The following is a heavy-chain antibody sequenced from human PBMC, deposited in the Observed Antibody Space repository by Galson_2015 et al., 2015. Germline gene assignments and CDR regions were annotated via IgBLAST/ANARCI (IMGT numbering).Heavy chain of an antibody. Sequence: SLRLSCAASGFTFSSYAMSWVRQAPGQGLEWVSGIRVSDGRTYYGDSVKGRFTISRDNSKNTLYLQMNTLRAEDTALYYCTKAVSGDYVEGFEARGQGTMVTVAS. J-gene: IGHJ3*01. CDR1: GFTFSSYA. V-gene: IGHV3-23*01. CDR3: TKAVSGDYVEGFEA. D-gene: IGHD4-17*01. CDR2: IRVSDGRT.